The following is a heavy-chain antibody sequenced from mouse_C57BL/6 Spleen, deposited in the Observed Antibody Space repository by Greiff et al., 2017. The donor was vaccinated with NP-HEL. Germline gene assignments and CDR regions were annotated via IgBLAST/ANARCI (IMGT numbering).Heavy chain of an antibody. CDR3: ARGLGGNGGYAMDY. CDR1: GYTFTSYG. Sequence: VQLQQSGAELARPGASVKLSCKASGYTFTSYGISWVKQRTGQGLEWIGEIYPRSGNTYYNEKFKGKATLTADKSSSTAYMELRSLTSEDSAVYFCARGLGGNGGYAMDYWGQGTSVTVSS. J-gene: IGHJ4*01. V-gene: IGHV1-81*01. D-gene: IGHD2-1*01. CDR2: IYPRSGNT.